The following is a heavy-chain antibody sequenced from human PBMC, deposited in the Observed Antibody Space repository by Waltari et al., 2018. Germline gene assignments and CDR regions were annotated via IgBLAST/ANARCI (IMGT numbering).Heavy chain of an antibody. CDR1: GGTFSSYA. V-gene: IGHV1-69*12. J-gene: IGHJ3*02. D-gene: IGHD3-22*01. Sequence: QVQLVQSGAEVKKPGSSVKVSCKASGGTFSSYAISWVRQAPGQGLEWMGGIIPILGTANDAQKCKGRGTMTADESTSTAYMELSRLRSEDTAVYYCARSQDYYDSSGFHDAFDIWGQGTMVTVSS. CDR2: IIPILGTA. CDR3: ARSQDYYDSSGFHDAFDI.